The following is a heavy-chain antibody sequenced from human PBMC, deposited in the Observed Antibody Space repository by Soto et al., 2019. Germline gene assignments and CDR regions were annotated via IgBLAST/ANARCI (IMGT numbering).Heavy chain of an antibody. CDR1: GYTFTSYG. D-gene: IGHD6-25*01. J-gene: IGHJ4*02. CDR2: ISAYNGNT. CDR3: EIGKERHDPRRALLYYFDY. Sequence: GASVKVSCKASGYTFTSYGISWVRQAPGQGLEWMGWISAYNGNTNYAQKLQGRVTMTTDTSKSTAYMEQRSLRSDDTAVYYCEIGKERHDPRRALLYYFDYWGQGTLVTVSS. V-gene: IGHV1-18*01.